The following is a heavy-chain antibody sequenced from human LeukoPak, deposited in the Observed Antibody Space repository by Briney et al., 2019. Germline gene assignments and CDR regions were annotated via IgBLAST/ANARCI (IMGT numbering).Heavy chain of an antibody. V-gene: IGHV3-23*01. Sequence: AGGSLRLSCAASGFTFSSYAMSWVRQAPGKGLEWVSAISGSGGSTYYADSVKGRFTISRDNSKNTLYLQMNSLRAEDTAVYCCAKGQVVVAAIFDYWGQGTLVTVSS. D-gene: IGHD2-15*01. CDR1: GFTFSSYA. J-gene: IGHJ4*02. CDR3: AKGQVVVAAIFDY. CDR2: ISGSGGST.